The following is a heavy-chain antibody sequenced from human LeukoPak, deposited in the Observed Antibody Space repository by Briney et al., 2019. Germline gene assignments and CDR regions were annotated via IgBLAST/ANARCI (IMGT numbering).Heavy chain of an antibody. CDR2: INHSGST. V-gene: IGHV4-34*01. CDR1: GGSFSGYH. CDR3: ARHYYDSSGYYYGLDY. D-gene: IGHD3-22*01. J-gene: IGHJ4*02. Sequence: SSETLSLTCAVYGGSFSGYHWSWIRQPPGKGLEWIGEINHSGSTNYNPSLKSRVTISVDTSKNQFSLKLSSVTAADTAVYYCARHYYDSSGYYYGLDYWGQGTLVTVSS.